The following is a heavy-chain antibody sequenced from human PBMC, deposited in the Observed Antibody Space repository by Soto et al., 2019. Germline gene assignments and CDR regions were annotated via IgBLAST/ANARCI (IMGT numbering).Heavy chain of an antibody. CDR1: GGSISSGDYY. D-gene: IGHD3-10*01. J-gene: IGHJ5*02. V-gene: IGHV4-30-4*01. CDR2: IYYTGST. CDR3: ASGSSSLRFDP. Sequence: QVQLQESGPGLVEPSQTLSLTCTVSGGSISSGDYYWTWIRQPPGKGLEWIGYIYYTGSTYYNPSLKSRLTISLDMSRTQFSLRQTSVAAADTAVYYCASGSSSLRFDPWGQGTLVTVSS.